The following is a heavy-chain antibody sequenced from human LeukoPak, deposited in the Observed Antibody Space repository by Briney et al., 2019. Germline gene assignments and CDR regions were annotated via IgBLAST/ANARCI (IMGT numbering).Heavy chain of an antibody. D-gene: IGHD1-26*01. CDR3: ARGRYSGSYNLDY. J-gene: IGHJ4*02. CDR1: VGSFSGYH. CDR2: INHSGST. V-gene: IGHV4-34*01. Sequence: SETLSLTCAVYVGSFSGYHWTWIRQSPGKGLEWIGEINHSGSTKYNPSLKSRVTISADTSKNQFSLKLTSVTAADTAIYYCARGRYSGSYNLDYWGQGTLVTVSS.